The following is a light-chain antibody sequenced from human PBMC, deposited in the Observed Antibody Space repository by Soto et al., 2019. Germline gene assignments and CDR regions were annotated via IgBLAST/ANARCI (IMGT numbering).Light chain of an antibody. Sequence: QSVLTQPPSASGTPGQRVTISCSGSSSNIGSNYVYWYQQLPGTAPKLLIYSNSQRPSGVPDRFSGSKSGTSASLAISGLRSEDEADYYCAAWDDSLSALYVFGTGTKV. CDR1: SSNIGSNY. J-gene: IGLJ1*01. V-gene: IGLV1-47*02. CDR2: SNS. CDR3: AAWDDSLSALYV.